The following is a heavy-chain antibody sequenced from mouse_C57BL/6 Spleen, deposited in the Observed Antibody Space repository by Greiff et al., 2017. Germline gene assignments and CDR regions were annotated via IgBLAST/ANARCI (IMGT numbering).Heavy chain of an antibody. CDR3: TRGGTRPEFAY. J-gene: IGHJ3*01. CDR1: GFTFSSYA. Sequence: DVHLVESGEGLVKPGGSLKLSCAASGFTFSSYAMSWVRQTPEKRLEWVAYISSGGAYIYYADTVKGRFTISRDNARNTLYLQMSSLKSEDTAMYYCTRGGTRPEFAYWGQGTLVTVSA. D-gene: IGHD3-3*01. V-gene: IGHV5-9-1*02. CDR2: ISSGGAYI.